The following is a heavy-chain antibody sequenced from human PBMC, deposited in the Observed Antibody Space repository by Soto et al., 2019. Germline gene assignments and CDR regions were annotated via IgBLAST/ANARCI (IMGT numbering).Heavy chain of an antibody. V-gene: IGHV1-46*01. CDR3: ARDLIDYDFWSGYSFFDY. Sequence: GGRTTYAQKFQGRVTMTRDTSTSTVHMELNSLRSEDTAVYYCARDLIDYDFWSGYSFFDYWGQGTLVTVSS. D-gene: IGHD3-3*01. CDR2: GGRT. J-gene: IGHJ4*02.